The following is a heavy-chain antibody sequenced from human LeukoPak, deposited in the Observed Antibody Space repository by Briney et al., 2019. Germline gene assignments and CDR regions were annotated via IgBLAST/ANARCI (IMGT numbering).Heavy chain of an antibody. CDR1: GGSFSGYY. CDR3: ARGGLFRLYLAPRYFDY. V-gene: IGHV4-34*01. D-gene: IGHD3-3*01. CDR2: INHSGST. Sequence: TSSETLSLTCAVYGGSFSGYYSSWIRQPPGKGLEWIGEINHSGSTNYNPSLKSRVTISVDTSKNQFSLKLSSVTAADTAVYYCARGGLFRLYLAPRYFDYWGQGTLVTVSS. J-gene: IGHJ4*02.